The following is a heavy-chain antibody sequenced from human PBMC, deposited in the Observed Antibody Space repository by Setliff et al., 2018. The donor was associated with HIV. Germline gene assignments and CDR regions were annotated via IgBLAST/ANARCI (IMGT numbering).Heavy chain of an antibody. J-gene: IGHJ3*02. CDR2: IYTGGAT. D-gene: IGHD5-18*01. CDR3: AKMHTAMDPDTFDI. CDR1: GVTVSKNY. Sequence: PGGSLRLSCAASGVTVSKNYMSWVRQAPGKGLEWASVIYTGGATFYADSVKARFTISRDDSRNMLYLQMNSLRAEDTAIYYCAKMHTAMDPDTFDIWGQGTMVTVSS. V-gene: IGHV3-66*01.